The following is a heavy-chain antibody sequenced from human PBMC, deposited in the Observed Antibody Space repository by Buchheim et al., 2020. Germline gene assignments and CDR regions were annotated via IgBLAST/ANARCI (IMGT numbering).Heavy chain of an antibody. CDR1: GFIFSSNW. CDR2: INSDGSSV. J-gene: IGHJ6*02. V-gene: IGHV3-74*01. D-gene: IGHD4-17*01. CDR3: ARGGDDYGDYYGLDV. Sequence: EVQLVESGGGLVQPGGSLRLSCAASGFIFSSNWMHWVRQAPGKGRVWVSRINSDGSSVFYADSVKGGFTISRDNAKNTLYLQMNSLRAEDTAVYYCARGGDDYGDYYGLDVWGQGTT.